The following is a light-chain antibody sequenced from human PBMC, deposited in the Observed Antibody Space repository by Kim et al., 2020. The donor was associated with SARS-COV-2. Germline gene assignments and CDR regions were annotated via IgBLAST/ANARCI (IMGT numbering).Light chain of an antibody. CDR2: AAS. CDR3: QQSYTTPWT. Sequence: SASVGDRVTITCRASQSISSYLNWYQQKPGIAPKVLIYAASSLQSEVPSRFSGSGSETDFTLTISSLQPEDFATYYCQQSYTTPWTFGQGTKVDIK. CDR1: QSISSY. J-gene: IGKJ1*01. V-gene: IGKV1-39*01.